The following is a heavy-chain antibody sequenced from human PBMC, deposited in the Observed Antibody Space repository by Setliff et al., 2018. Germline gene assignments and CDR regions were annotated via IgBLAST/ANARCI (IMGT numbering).Heavy chain of an antibody. CDR2: ISANTGGT. CDR1: GYIFTNYY. CDR3: ARVGGYASAWHGIEAFDI. V-gene: IGHV1-2*02. J-gene: IGHJ3*02. D-gene: IGHD6-19*01. Sequence: ASVKVSCKTSGYIFTNYYIHWVRQAPGQGLEWMGWISANTGGTREVQKFQGRVTMTRDTSIDTAYMEVNRLTYDDTAVYYCARVGGYASAWHGIEAFDIWGQGTKVT.